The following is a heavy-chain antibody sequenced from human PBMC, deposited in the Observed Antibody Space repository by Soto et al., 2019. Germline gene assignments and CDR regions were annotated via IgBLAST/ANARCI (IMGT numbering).Heavy chain of an antibody. CDR2: ISAYNGNT. Sequence: QVQLVQSGAEVKKPGASVKVALKAYGYTFTSCGISWVRLARGQGLEWMGWISAYNGNTNYAQKLQGRVTMTTDTSTSTAYMELRSLRSDDTAVYYCARVGHRESSDLGFDYWGQGTLVTVSS. CDR1: GYTFTSCG. J-gene: IGHJ4*02. D-gene: IGHD3-22*01. CDR3: ARVGHRESSDLGFDY. V-gene: IGHV1-18*01.